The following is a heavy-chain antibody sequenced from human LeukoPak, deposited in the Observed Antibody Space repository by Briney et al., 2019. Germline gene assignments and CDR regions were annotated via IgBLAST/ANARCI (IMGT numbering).Heavy chain of an antibody. V-gene: IGHV4-59*01. CDR1: GGSISNYY. CDR2: IHNSGST. D-gene: IGHD1-1*01. CDR3: ARGGGWGNWNDAVDY. J-gene: IGHJ4*02. Sequence: SETLSLTCTVSGGSISNYYWSWIRQTPGKGLEWIGYIHNSGSTKYDPSLKSPVSISVDTSKNQFSLKVNSVTAADTAVYYCARGGGWGNWNDAVDYWGQGTLVTVSS.